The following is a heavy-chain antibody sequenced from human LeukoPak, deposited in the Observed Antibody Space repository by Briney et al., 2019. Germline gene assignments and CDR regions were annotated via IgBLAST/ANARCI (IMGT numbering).Heavy chain of an antibody. CDR1: GFTFSDYY. CDR2: ISSSGSTI. Sequence: GGSLRLFCAASGFTFSDYYMSWIRQAPGKGLEWVSYISSSGSTIYYADSVKGRFTISRDNAKNSLYLQMNSLRAEDTAVYYCARDPVYSSSAYFDYWGQGTLVTVSS. D-gene: IGHD6-6*01. V-gene: IGHV3-11*01. J-gene: IGHJ4*02. CDR3: ARDPVYSSSAYFDY.